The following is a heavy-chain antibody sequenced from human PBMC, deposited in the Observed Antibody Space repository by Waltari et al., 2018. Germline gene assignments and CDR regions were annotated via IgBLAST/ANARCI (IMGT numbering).Heavy chain of an antibody. Sequence: QVQLQESGPGLVKPSETLSLTCTVSGGSISSHYWSWIRQPPGKGLEWIGYIYYSGSTNYNPARKSRVTISVDTAKNQFSLKLSSVTAADTAVYYCARVGAAAGKIYYYGMDVWGQGTTVTVSS. CDR1: GGSISSHY. CDR3: ARVGAAAGKIYYYGMDV. J-gene: IGHJ6*02. V-gene: IGHV4-59*11. CDR2: IYYSGST. D-gene: IGHD6-13*01.